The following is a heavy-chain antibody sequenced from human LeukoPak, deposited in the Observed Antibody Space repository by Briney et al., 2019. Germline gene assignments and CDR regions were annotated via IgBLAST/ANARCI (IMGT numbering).Heavy chain of an antibody. V-gene: IGHV3-23*01. Sequence: GGSLRLSCAASEFTFSSYAMSWVRQAPGKGLEWVSAISGSGGRIYYADSVKGRFTISRDNAKNSLYLQMNSLRAEDTAVYYCAKDRCNNGIGCYYYYMDLWGKGTTVTISS. D-gene: IGHD2-8*01. CDR3: AKDRCNNGIGCYYYYMDL. CDR2: ISGSGGRI. J-gene: IGHJ6*03. CDR1: EFTFSSYA.